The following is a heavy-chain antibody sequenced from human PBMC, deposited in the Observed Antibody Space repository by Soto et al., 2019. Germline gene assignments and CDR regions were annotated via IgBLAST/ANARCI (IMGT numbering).Heavy chain of an antibody. J-gene: IGHJ4*02. CDR3: ARDNEEYYSGYGLDY. D-gene: IGHD3-16*01. CDR2: ISTSGYT. Sequence: EVQLVESGGGLVKPGEYLRLSCAASGFTFSSYTMNWVRQAPGKGLEWVSSISTSGYTHYADSVKGRFTISRDNAKNSLYLQVNSLRAEDTAVYFCARDNEEYYSGYGLDYWGQGTLVTVSS. CDR1: GFTFSSYT. V-gene: IGHV3-21*02.